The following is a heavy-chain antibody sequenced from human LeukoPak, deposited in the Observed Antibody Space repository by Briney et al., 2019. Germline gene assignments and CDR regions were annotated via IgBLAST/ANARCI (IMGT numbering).Heavy chain of an antibody. J-gene: IGHJ4*02. CDR1: GFTFSSYA. V-gene: IGHV3-30-3*01. D-gene: IGHD2-2*01. CDR3: ARRSSTLDY. Sequence: GGSLRLSCAASGFTFSSYAMHWVRQAPGKGLEWVAVISYDGSNKYYADSVKGRFTISRDNSKNTLYLQMNSLRAEDTAVYYCARRSSTLDYWGQGTLVTVSS. CDR2: ISYDGSNK.